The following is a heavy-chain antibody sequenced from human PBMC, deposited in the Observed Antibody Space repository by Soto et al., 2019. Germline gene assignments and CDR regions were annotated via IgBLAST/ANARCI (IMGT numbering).Heavy chain of an antibody. V-gene: IGHV3-9*01. Sequence: GGSLRLSCAASGFTFDDYAMHWVRQAPGKGLEWVSGISWNSGSIGYADSVKGRFTISRDNAKNSLYLQMNSLRAEDTALYYCAKFQGVGSWYPYAFDIWGQGTMVTVSS. CDR3: AKFQGVGSWYPYAFDI. D-gene: IGHD6-13*01. CDR1: GFTFDDYA. J-gene: IGHJ3*02. CDR2: ISWNSGSI.